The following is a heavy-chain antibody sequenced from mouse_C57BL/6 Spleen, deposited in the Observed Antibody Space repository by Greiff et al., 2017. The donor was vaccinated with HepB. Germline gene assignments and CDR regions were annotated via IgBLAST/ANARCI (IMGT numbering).Heavy chain of an antibody. CDR2: IDPNSGGT. CDR3: ARSTTVVAPYAMDY. V-gene: IGHV1-72*01. Sequence: VKLQQPGAELVKPGASVKLSCKASGYTFTSYWMHWVKQRPGRGLEWIGRIDPNSGGTKYNEKFKSKATLTVDKPSSTAYMQLSSLTSEDSAVYYCARSTTVVAPYAMDYWGQGTSVTVSS. J-gene: IGHJ4*01. CDR1: GYTFTSYW. D-gene: IGHD1-1*01.